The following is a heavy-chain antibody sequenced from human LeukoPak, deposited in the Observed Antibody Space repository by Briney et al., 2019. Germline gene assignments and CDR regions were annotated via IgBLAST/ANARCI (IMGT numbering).Heavy chain of an antibody. CDR2: ISWNSGSI. J-gene: IGHJ4*02. Sequence: GGSLRLSCAASGFTFDDYAMHWVRQAPGKGLEWVSGISWNSGSIGYADSVKGRFTISRDNAKNSLYLQMNSLSAEDMALYYCAKDRGYVSASSGFDYWGQGTLVTVSS. CDR1: GFTFDDYA. D-gene: IGHD6-19*01. CDR3: AKDRGYVSASSGFDY. V-gene: IGHV3-9*03.